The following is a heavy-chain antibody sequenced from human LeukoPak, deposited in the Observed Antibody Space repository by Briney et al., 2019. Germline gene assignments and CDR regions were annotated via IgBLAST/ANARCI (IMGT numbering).Heavy chain of an antibody. D-gene: IGHD6-19*01. V-gene: IGHV1-18*01. CDR3: ARAGAVAAIKPSDY. CDR2: ISAYNGNT. Sequence: GASVKVSCKASGYTFTSYGISWVRQAPGQGVEWMGWISAYNGNTNYAQKLQGRVTMTTDTSTSTAYMELRSLRSDDTAVYYCARAGAVAAIKPSDYWGQGTLVTVSS. CDR1: GYTFTSYG. J-gene: IGHJ4*02.